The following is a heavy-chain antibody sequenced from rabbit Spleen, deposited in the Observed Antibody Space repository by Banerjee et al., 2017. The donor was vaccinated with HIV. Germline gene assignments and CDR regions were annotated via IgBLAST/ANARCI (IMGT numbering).Heavy chain of an antibody. CDR1: GFSFSNNDY. CDR3: ARGGYYDGYGYGL. J-gene: IGHJ3*01. CDR2: IYSGSGGST. Sequence: QEQLVESGGGLVQPEGSLTLTCTASGFSFSNNDYISWVRRAPGKGLEWIGRIYSGSGGSTYYASWAKGRFTISKTSSTTVTLQMTSLTAADTATYFCARGGYYDGYGYGLWGQGTLVTVS. D-gene: IGHD6-1*01. V-gene: IGHV1S45*01.